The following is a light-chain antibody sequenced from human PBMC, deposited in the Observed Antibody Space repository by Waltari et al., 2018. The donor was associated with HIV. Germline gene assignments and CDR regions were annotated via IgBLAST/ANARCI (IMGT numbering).Light chain of an antibody. CDR1: SSTIGAGYD. J-gene: IGLJ3*02. V-gene: IGLV1-40*01. CDR2: GNS. Sequence: QSVLTQPPSVSGAPGQRVTISCTGSSSTIGAGYDVHWYQQLPGTAPKLLIYGNSNRPSGVPDRFSGSKSGTSASLAITGLQAEDEADYYCQSYDSSLLWVFGGGTKLTVL. CDR3: QSYDSSLLWV.